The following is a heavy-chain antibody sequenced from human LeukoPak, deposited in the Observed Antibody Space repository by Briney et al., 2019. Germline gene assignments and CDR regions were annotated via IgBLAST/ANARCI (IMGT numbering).Heavy chain of an antibody. Sequence: SETLSLTCTVSGGSISSYYWSWIRQPAGKGLEWIGRIYTSGSTNYNPSLKSRVTISVDTSKNQFSLKLSSVTAADTAVYYCATDLAYHYGSGSYYDEVYYYYYMDVWGKGTTVTVSS. CDR2: IYTSGST. CDR1: GGSISSYY. V-gene: IGHV4-4*07. J-gene: IGHJ6*03. D-gene: IGHD3-10*01. CDR3: ATDLAYHYGSGSYYDEVYYYYYMDV.